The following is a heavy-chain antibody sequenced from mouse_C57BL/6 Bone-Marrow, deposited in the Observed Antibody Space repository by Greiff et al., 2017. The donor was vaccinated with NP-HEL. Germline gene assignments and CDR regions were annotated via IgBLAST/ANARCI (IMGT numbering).Heavy chain of an antibody. J-gene: IGHJ2*01. Sequence: VKLMESGAELVRPGASVTLSCKASGYTFTDYEMHWVKQTPVHGLEWIGAIDPETGGTAYNQKFKGKAILTADKSSSTAYMELRSLTSEDSAVYYCTRDGYDGDYWGRGTTLTVSS. D-gene: IGHD2-2*01. CDR1: GYTFTDYE. CDR3: TRDGYDGDY. V-gene: IGHV1-15*01. CDR2: IDPETGGT.